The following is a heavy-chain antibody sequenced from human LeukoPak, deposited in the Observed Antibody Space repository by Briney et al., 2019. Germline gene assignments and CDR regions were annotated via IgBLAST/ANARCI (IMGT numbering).Heavy chain of an antibody. J-gene: IGHJ6*02. CDR2: INHSGST. CDR1: GGSFSGYY. V-gene: IGHV4-34*01. Sequence: SETLSLTCAVYGGSFSGYYWSWIRQPPGKGLEWIGEINHSGSTNYNPSLKSRVTISVDTSKNQFSLKLSSVTAADTAVYYCARAPPDYYGSGSYYKNGMDVWGQGTTVTVSS. CDR3: ARAPPDYYGSGSYYKNGMDV. D-gene: IGHD3-10*01.